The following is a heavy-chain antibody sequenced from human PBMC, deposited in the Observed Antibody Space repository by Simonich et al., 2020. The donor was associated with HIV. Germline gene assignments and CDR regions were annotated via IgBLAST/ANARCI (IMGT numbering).Heavy chain of an antibody. Sequence: EVQLLESGGGLVQPGGSLRLSCAASGFTFSSYAVSWVRQAPGKGRGGVSAIRGSGGSTYYADSVKGRFTISRDNSKNTLYLQMNSLRAEDTAVYYCAKDRYYNFWSGYYDYWGQGTLVTVSS. CDR3: AKDRYYNFWSGYYDY. CDR1: GFTFSSYA. CDR2: IRGSGGST. J-gene: IGHJ4*02. D-gene: IGHD3-3*01. V-gene: IGHV3-23*01.